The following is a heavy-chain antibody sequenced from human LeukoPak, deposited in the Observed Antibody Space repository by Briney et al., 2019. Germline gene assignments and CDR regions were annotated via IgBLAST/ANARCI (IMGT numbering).Heavy chain of an antibody. Sequence: PGGSLRLSCAASGFTFSSYGMHWVRQAPGKGLEWVAFIRYDRSNKYYADSVKGRFTISRDNSKNTLYLQMNSLRAEDTAVYYCAKDYSSGWYGPFDYWGQGTLVTVSS. CDR3: AKDYSSGWYGPFDY. J-gene: IGHJ4*02. CDR1: GFTFSSYG. V-gene: IGHV3-30*02. CDR2: IRYDRSNK. D-gene: IGHD6-19*01.